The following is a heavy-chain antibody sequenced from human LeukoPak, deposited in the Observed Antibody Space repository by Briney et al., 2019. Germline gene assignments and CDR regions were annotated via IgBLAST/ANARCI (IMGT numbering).Heavy chain of an antibody. CDR3: VRERTMVGGADI. D-gene: IGHD2-21*01. CDR2: MYNSGST. CDR1: GGSISSDTCY. Sequence: PSETLSLTCTVSGGSISSDTCYWSWIRQPAGKGLEWIGRMYNSGSTNYNPSLKSRVTISVDTSNNQFSLRLSSVTAADTAVYYCVRERTMVGGADIWGQGTKVTVSS. V-gene: IGHV4-61*02. J-gene: IGHJ3*02.